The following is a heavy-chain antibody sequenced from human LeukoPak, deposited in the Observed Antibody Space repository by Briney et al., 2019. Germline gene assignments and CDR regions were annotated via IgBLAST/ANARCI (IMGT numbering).Heavy chain of an antibody. CDR3: TSDYGLYYYYMAL. CDR1: DYAFYSHA. Sequence: GGSLRLSCAGSDYAFYSHAMTWVRQAPGKGLEWVSAISGSGEGTYYSDSVKGRFTISRDNSKDMLYLQMNDLRAEDTAVYYCTSDYGLYYYYMALWGKGTTVTVS. CDR2: ISGSGEGT. V-gene: IGHV3-23*01. D-gene: IGHD4/OR15-4a*01. J-gene: IGHJ6*03.